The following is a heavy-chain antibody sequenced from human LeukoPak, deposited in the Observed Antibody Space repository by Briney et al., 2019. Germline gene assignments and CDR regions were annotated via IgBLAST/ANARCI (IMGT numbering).Heavy chain of an antibody. CDR2: IRYDGSNK. J-gene: IGHJ4*02. V-gene: IGHV3-30*02. Sequence: GGSLRLSCAASGFTFSSYGMHWVRQAPGKGLEWVAFIRYDGSNKYYADSVKGRFTISRDNSKNTLYLQMNSLRAEDTAVYYCAKDGGMRGSYSHYFDYWGQGTLVTVSS. CDR1: GFTFSSYG. CDR3: AKDGGMRGSYSHYFDY. D-gene: IGHD1-26*01.